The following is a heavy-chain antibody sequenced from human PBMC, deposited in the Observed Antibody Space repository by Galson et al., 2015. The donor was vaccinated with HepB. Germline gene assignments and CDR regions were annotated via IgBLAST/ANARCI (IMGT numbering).Heavy chain of an antibody. CDR1: GFTFNTYW. V-gene: IGHV3-7*01. CDR3: ARPRDGYNDYFDY. D-gene: IGHD5-24*01. Sequence: SLRLSCAASGFTFNTYWMNWIRQAPGKGLEWVANIKEDGSDKNYVASVKGRFTISRDNATGSLYLQMNGLRAEDTALYYCARPRDGYNDYFDYCGQGTLVTVSS. CDR2: IKEDGSDK. J-gene: IGHJ4*02.